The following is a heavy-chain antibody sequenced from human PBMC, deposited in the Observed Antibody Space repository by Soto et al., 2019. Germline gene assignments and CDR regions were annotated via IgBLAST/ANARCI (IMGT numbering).Heavy chain of an antibody. CDR2: VDPNSGGT. V-gene: IGHV1-2*02. D-gene: IGHD3-10*01. CDR3: ARDNYGPLDY. J-gene: IGHJ4*02. Sequence: QVQLVQSGAEVKKPGASVKVSCRPSGYTFTAYYIHWVRQSPGQGREWMGWVDPNSGGTRDAQNFQGRVTMTRATSTSTVYMELNWLRSDDTALYYCARDNYGPLDYWGQGTLVTVSS. CDR1: GYTFTAYY.